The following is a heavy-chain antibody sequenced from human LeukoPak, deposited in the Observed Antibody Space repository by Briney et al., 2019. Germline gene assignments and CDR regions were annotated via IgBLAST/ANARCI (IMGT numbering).Heavy chain of an antibody. J-gene: IGHJ4*02. CDR3: AKGDREGAAGGTGFDS. Sequence: GGSLRLSCAASGFTFSSYAMSWVRQAPGKGLEWVSAISGSGSSTYYADSVKGRFTFSRDNSKNTLSLQMSSLRLDDTAVYYCAKGDREGAAGGTGFDSWGQGTLVTVSS. D-gene: IGHD6-13*01. CDR1: GFTFSSYA. CDR2: ISGSGSST. V-gene: IGHV3-23*01.